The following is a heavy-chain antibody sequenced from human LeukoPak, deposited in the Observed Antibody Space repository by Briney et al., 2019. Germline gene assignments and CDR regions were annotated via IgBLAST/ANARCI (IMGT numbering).Heavy chain of an antibody. V-gene: IGHV3-7*01. CDR3: TRDGMEV. J-gene: IGHJ6*02. Sequence: GGSLRLSRAASEFNFSSYWMIWVRQAPGKGLEWVANIKQDGSETYYVDSVKGRFTISRDNAKNSLYLQMNSLRAEGTAVYFCTRDGMEVWGQGTTVIVSS. CDR1: EFNFSSYW. CDR2: IKQDGSET.